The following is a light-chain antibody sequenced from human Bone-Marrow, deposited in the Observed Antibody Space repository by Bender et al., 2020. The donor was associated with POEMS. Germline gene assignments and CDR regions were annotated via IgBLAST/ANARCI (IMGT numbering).Light chain of an antibody. Sequence: QSALTQPASVSGSPGQSITISCTGTSSDVGSYNLVSWYQQHPGKAPKLMIYEGSRRPSGVSNRFSGSKSGSTASLTISGLQAEDEADYYCCSHARSSTLVFGGGTKVTVL. CDR3: CSHARSSTLV. CDR2: EGS. V-gene: IGLV2-23*01. CDR1: SSDVGSYNL. J-gene: IGLJ2*01.